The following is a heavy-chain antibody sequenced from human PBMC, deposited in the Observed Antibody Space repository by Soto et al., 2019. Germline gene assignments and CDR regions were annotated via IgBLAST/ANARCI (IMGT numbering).Heavy chain of an antibody. Sequence: PSETLSLTCTVSGGSISSYYWSWIRQPPGKGLEWIGYIYYSGSTNYNPSLKSRVTISVDTSKNQFSLKLSSVTAADTAVYYCARQGDYVWGSYRHPLDYWGQGTLVTVSS. CDR3: ARQGDYVWGSYRHPLDY. J-gene: IGHJ4*02. D-gene: IGHD3-16*02. CDR1: GGSISSYY. CDR2: IYYSGST. V-gene: IGHV4-59*08.